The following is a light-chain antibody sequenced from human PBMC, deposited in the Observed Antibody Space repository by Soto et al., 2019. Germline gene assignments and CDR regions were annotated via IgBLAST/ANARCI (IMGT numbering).Light chain of an antibody. CDR3: SSYTSSSTWV. CDR2: EVS. V-gene: IGLV2-14*01. Sequence: QSALTQPASVSGSPGQSITISCTGTSSDVGRYNYVSWYQQYPVKAPKFMIYEVSNRPSGVSNRFSGSKSGNTASLTISGLQAEDEADYYCSSYTSSSTWVFGGGTKLTVL. J-gene: IGLJ3*02. CDR1: SSDVGRYNY.